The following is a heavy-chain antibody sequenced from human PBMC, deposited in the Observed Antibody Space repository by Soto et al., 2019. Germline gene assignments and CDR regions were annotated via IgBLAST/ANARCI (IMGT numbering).Heavy chain of an antibody. J-gene: IGHJ4*02. CDR3: ARDRDYYDFDY. D-gene: IGHD3-10*01. CDR1: GYTFTGYY. V-gene: IGHV1-2*04. CDR2: INPNSGGT. Sequence: AASVKVSCKASGYTFTGYYMHWVRQAPGQGLEWMGWINPNSGGTNYAQKFQGWVTMTRDTSISTAYMELSRLRSDDTAVYYCARDRDYYDFDYWGQGTLVTVSS.